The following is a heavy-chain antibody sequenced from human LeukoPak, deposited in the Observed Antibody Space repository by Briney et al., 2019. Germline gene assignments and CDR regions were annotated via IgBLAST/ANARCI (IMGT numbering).Heavy chain of an antibody. CDR1: GGTSSSYA. CDR2: IIPIFGTA. V-gene: IGHV1-69*13. CDR3: ARRATPARHYYGSGSYYQN. D-gene: IGHD3-10*01. Sequence: SVKVSCKASGGTSSSYAISWVRQAPGQGLEWMGGIIPIFGTANYAQKFQGRVTITADESTSTAYMELSSLRSEDTAVYYCARRATPARHYYGSGSYYQNWGQGTLVTVSS. J-gene: IGHJ4*02.